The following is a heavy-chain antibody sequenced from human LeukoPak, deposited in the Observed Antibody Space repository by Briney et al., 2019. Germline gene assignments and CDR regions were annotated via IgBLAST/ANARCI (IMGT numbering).Heavy chain of an antibody. J-gene: IGHJ4*02. CDR1: GFTVSSNY. D-gene: IGHD6-13*01. Sequence: QPGGSLRLSCAASGFTVSSNYMSWVRQAPGKGLEWVSVIYSGGSTYYADSVKGRFTISRDNAKNSLYLQMNSLRAEDTAVYYCARSRGYSSSWYDYWGQGTLVTVSS. V-gene: IGHV3-53*01. CDR2: IYSGGST. CDR3: ARSRGYSSSWYDY.